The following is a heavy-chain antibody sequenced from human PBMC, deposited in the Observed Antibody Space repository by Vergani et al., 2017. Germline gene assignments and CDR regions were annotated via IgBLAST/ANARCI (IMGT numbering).Heavy chain of an antibody. V-gene: IGHV3-48*03. J-gene: IGHJ4*02. CDR3: ARSGRVRFRKADY. CDR2: ISSSGSTI. Sequence: EVQLVESGGGLVQPGGSLRLSCAASGFTFSSYEMNWVRQAPGKGLEWVSYISSSGSTIYYADSVKGRFTISRDNAKNSLYLQMNSLRAEDTAVYYCARSGRVRFRKADYWGQGTLVTVSS. D-gene: IGHD3-3*01. CDR1: GFTFSSYE.